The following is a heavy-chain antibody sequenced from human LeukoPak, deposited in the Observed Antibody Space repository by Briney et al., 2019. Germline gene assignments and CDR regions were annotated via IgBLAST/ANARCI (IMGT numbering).Heavy chain of an antibody. CDR2: ISSSSSYI. CDR3: ARCYYDSSGYLLHRLFDY. Sequence: GGSLRLSCAASGFTFSSYSMNWVRQAPGKGLKWVSSISSSSSYIYYADSVKGRFTISRDNAKNSLYLQMNSLRAEDTAVYYCARCYYDSSGYLLHRLFDYWGRGTLVTVSS. CDR1: GFTFSSYS. V-gene: IGHV3-21*01. D-gene: IGHD3-22*01. J-gene: IGHJ4*02.